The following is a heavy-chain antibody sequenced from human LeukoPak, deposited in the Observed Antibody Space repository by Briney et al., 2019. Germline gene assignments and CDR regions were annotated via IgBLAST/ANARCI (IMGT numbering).Heavy chain of an antibody. CDR1: GGSISSYY. D-gene: IGHD3-10*01. CDR2: IYYSGST. J-gene: IGHJ4*02. V-gene: IGHV4-59*01. CDR3: ARGSWGYYYDSGSYFDY. Sequence: SETLSLTCTVSGGSISSYYWSWIRQPPGKGLEWIGYIYYSGSTNYNPSLKSRVTISVDTSKNQFSLKLSSVTAADTAVYYCARGSWGYYYDSGSYFDYWGQGTLVTVSS.